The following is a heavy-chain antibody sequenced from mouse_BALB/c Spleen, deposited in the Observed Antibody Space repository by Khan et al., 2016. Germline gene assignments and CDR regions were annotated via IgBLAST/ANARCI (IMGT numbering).Heavy chain of an antibody. CDR2: INPGSGGT. CDR3: ARAPITTVLEGFTY. CDR1: GYAFTNYL. D-gene: IGHD1-1*01. Sequence: QVQLQQSGAELVRPGTSVKVSCKTSGYAFTNYLIEWVMQRPGQGLEWIGVINPGSGGTHYNEKFEGKATLTADKSSTTAYLQLSSLTPDDSAIYFCARAPITTVLEGFTYWGQGTLVTVSA. J-gene: IGHJ3*01. V-gene: IGHV1-54*01.